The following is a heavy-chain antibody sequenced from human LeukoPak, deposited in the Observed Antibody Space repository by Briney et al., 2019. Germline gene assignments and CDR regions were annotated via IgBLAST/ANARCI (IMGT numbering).Heavy chain of an antibody. D-gene: IGHD3-10*01. V-gene: IGHV4-38-2*01. J-gene: IGHJ4*02. CDR3: ARLKGVDY. CDR1: GYSISSGYY. Sequence: SETLSLTCAVSGYSISSGYYWGWIRQPPGKGLEWIGSIYHSGSTYYNPSLKSRVTISVDTSKNQFSLKLSSVTAADTAVYYCARLKGVDYWGQGTLVTVSS. CDR2: IYHSGST.